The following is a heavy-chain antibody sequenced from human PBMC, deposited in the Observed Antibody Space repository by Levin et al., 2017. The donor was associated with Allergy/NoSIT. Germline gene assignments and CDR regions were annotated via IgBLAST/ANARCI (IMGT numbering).Heavy chain of an antibody. D-gene: IGHD3-10*01. Sequence: KASGPTLVKPTQTLTLTCTFSGFSLSTSGVGVGWIRQPPGKALEWLALIYWDDDKRYSPSLKSRLTITKDTSKNQVVLTMTNMDPVDTATYYCAHSAARYYGSGSYAFDIWGQGTMVTVSS. J-gene: IGHJ3*02. CDR2: IYWDDDK. V-gene: IGHV2-5*02. CDR3: AHSAARYYGSGSYAFDI. CDR1: GFSLSTSGVG.